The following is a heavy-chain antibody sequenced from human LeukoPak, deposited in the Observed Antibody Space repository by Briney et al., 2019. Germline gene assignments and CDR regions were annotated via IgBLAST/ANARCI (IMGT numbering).Heavy chain of an antibody. J-gene: IGHJ4*02. V-gene: IGHV3-23*01. CDR3: ASLWFGELLLAY. Sequence: GGSLRLSCAASGFTFSSYAMSWVRQAPGKGLEWVSAISGSGGSTYYADFVKGRFTISRDNSKNTLYLQVNSLKAEDTAVYYCASLWFGELLLAYWGQGTLVTVSS. CDR1: GFTFSSYA. D-gene: IGHD3-10*01. CDR2: ISGSGGST.